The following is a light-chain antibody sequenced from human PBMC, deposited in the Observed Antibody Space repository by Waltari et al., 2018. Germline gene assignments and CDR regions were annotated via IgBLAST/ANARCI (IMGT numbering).Light chain of an antibody. CDR2: WTS. Sequence: DIVMTQSPDSLTVSLGERATITCKSSQSVSYSSNDKKFLAWYQPKGGKPPKLLISWTSTRESVVPDRFSGSGSGADFALPISSLQAEDVAVYYCQQYYTTTVTFGGGTKVEI. CDR1: QSVSYSSNDKKF. V-gene: IGKV4-1*01. J-gene: IGKJ4*01. CDR3: QQYYTTTVT.